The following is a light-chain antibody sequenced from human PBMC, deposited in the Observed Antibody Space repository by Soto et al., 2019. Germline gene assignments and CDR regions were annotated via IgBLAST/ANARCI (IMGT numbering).Light chain of an antibody. CDR2: AAS. Sequence: IQLTQSPSSLSASVGDRVTITCRASQDIAIYLAWYQQKPGEAPKLLIYAASTLYGGVPSRFSGSGSGTDFALPFPSLQVEDFATYYCQQLLLYPSTFGGGTKGEIK. V-gene: IGKV1-9*01. CDR1: QDIAIY. J-gene: IGKJ4*01. CDR3: QQLLLYPST.